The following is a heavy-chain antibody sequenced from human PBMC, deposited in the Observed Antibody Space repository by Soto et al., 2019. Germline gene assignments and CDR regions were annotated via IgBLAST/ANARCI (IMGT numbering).Heavy chain of an antibody. CDR3: ARVYGDYLDY. CDR1: GGSISSYY. Sequence: QVQLQESGPGLVKPSETLSLTCTVSGGSISSYYWSCIRQPPGKGLEWIGYIYYSGGTNYNPSLKSRVTISVDTSKNQFSLKLSSVTAADTAVYYCARVYGDYLDYWGQGTLVTVSS. V-gene: IGHV4-59*01. J-gene: IGHJ4*02. CDR2: IYYSGGT. D-gene: IGHD4-17*01.